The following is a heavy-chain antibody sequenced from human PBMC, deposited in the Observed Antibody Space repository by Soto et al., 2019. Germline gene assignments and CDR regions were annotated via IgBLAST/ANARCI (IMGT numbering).Heavy chain of an antibody. V-gene: IGHV3-73*01. J-gene: IGHJ6*03. D-gene: IGHD3-16*01. CDR2: IRSKANSYAT. Sequence: GGSLRLSCAASGFTFSGSAMHWVRQASGKGLEWVGRIRSKANSYATAYAASVKGRFTISRDDSKNTAYLQMNSLKTEDTAVYYCTRPPYDYIWGIGSYYYYYMDVWGKGTTVTVSS. CDR3: TRPPYDYIWGIGSYYYYYMDV. CDR1: GFTFSGSA.